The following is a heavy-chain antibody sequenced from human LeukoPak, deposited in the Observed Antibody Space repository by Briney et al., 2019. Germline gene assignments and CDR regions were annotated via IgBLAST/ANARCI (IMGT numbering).Heavy chain of an antibody. CDR2: IYYSGST. D-gene: IGHD6-13*01. Sequence: PSQTLSLTCTVSGGTISSGDYYWSWIRQPPGKGLQWIGYIYYSGSTYYNPSLKSRVTISVDTSKNQFSLKLSSVTAADTAVYYCAIHSSSWYYFDYWGQGTLDTVSS. V-gene: IGHV4-30-4*01. J-gene: IGHJ4*02. CDR1: GGTISSGDYY. CDR3: AIHSSSWYYFDY.